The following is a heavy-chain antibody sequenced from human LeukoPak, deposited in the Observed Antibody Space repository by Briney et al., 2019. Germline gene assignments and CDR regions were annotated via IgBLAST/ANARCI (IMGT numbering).Heavy chain of an antibody. CDR1: GFTFSYYS. CDR2: ISSSSSYI. Sequence: GGSLRLSCAASGFTFSYYSMNWVRQAPGKGLEWVSSISSSSSYIYYADSVKGRFTISRDNSKKMLYLQMNSLRAEDTALYYCAKVITEDYERPSDSWGQGTLVTVSS. D-gene: IGHD3-10*01. V-gene: IGHV3-21*04. CDR3: AKVITEDYERPSDS. J-gene: IGHJ4*02.